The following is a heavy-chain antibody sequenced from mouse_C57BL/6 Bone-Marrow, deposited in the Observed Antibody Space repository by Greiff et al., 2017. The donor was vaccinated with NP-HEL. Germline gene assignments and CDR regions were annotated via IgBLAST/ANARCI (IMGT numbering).Heavy chain of an antibody. J-gene: IGHJ3*01. V-gene: IGHV1-54*01. CDR3: ARWEYHFAY. CDR1: GYAFTNYL. CDR2: INPGSGGT. Sequence: VQLMESGAELVRPGTSVKVSCKASGYAFTNYLIAWVKQRPGQGLEWIGVINPGSGGTNYTEKFKGKATLTADKASSTAYMQLSSLTSEDSAVYFCARWEYHFAYWGQGTLVTVSA. D-gene: IGHD5-1*01.